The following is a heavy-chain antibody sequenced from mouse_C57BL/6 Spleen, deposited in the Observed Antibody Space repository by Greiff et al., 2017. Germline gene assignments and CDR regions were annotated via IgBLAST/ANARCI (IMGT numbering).Heavy chain of an antibody. J-gene: IGHJ4*01. Sequence: EVKVVESGGGLVQSGRSLRLSCATSGFTFSDFYMEWVRPAPGKVLEWISASRNKANDYTTEYSASVKGRFIVSRDTLKSILYLQMNDLRAKDTTIYYCARDGDYDYPYYAIDYWGQGTSVTVSS. CDR3: ARDGDYDYPYYAIDY. CDR2: SRNKANDYTT. D-gene: IGHD2-4*01. V-gene: IGHV7-1*01. CDR1: GFTFSDFY.